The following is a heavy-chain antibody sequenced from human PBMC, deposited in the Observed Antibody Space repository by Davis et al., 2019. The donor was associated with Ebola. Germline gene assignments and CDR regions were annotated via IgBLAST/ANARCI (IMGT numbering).Heavy chain of an antibody. V-gene: IGHV4-59*11. CDR3: ARGGSPAMFKGVDE. J-gene: IGHJ4*02. CDR2: IDYRGRS. CDR1: GVSIIDHY. D-gene: IGHD2-2*01. Sequence: PSETLSLTCTVSGVSIIDHYWSCIRQSPGKGLEWIGYIDYRGRSTYKPSLRIRITMSVDTSKNQFSLKLKSITAADTAVYYCARGGSPAMFKGVDEWGQGTLVTVAS.